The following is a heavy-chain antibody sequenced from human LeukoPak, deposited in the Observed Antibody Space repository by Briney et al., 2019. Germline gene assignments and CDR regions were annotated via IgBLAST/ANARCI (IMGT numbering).Heavy chain of an antibody. CDR3: ARDPAGWWFDP. CDR1: GGSISSGGYS. Sequence: PSQTLSLTCAVSGGSISSGGYSWSWIRQPAGKGLEWIGRIYTSGSTNYNPSLKSRVTISVDTSKNQFSLKLSSVTAADTAVYYCARDPAGWWFDPWGQGTLVTVSS. J-gene: IGHJ5*02. V-gene: IGHV4-61*02. D-gene: IGHD2-15*01. CDR2: IYTSGST.